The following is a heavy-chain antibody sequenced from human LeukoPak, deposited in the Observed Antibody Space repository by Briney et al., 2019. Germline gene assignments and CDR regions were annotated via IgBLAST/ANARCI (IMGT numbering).Heavy chain of an antibody. CDR3: ALGRARIIVGATLDY. D-gene: IGHD1-26*01. CDR2: IIPILGIA. Sequence: SVKVSCKASGGTFSSYAISWVRQAPGQGLEWMGRIIPILGIANYAQKFQGRVTITADKSTSTAYMELSSLRSEDTAVYYCALGRARIIVGATLDYWGQGTLVTVSS. V-gene: IGHV1-69*04. CDR1: GGTFSSYA. J-gene: IGHJ4*02.